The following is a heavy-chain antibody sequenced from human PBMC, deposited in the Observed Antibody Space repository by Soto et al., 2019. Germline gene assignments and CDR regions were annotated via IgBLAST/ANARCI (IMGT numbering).Heavy chain of an antibody. CDR2: IWYDGSNK. V-gene: IGHV3-33*01. D-gene: IGHD6-13*01. J-gene: IGHJ2*01. CDR3: ARGDSSSWYPPNNWYFDL. Sequence: QVQLVESGGGVVQPGRSLRLSCAASGFTFSSYGMHWFRQAPGKGLEWVAVIWYDGSNKYYADSVKGLFTISRDNSKNTLYRQMNSLRAEDTAVYYCARGDSSSWYPPNNWYFDLWGRGTLVTVSS. CDR1: GFTFSSYG.